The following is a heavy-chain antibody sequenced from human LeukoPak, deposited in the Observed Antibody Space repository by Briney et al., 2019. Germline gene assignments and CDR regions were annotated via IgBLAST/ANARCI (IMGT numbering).Heavy chain of an antibody. CDR2: ISYDGSNK. D-gene: IGHD2-21*01. J-gene: IGHJ4*02. CDR3: AKLMIAGGDY. Sequence: PGRSLRLSCAASGFTFSSYGVHWVRQAPGKGLEWVAVISYDGSNKYYADSVKGRFTISRDNSKNTLYLQMNSLRAEDTAVYYCAKLMIAGGDYWGQGTLVTVSS. V-gene: IGHV3-30*18. CDR1: GFTFSSYG.